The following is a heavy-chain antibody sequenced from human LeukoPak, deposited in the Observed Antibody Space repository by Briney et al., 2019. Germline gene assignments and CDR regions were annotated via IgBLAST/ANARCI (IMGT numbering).Heavy chain of an antibody. CDR1: GDSIRNYY. V-gene: IGHV4-59*08. Sequence: SSETLSLTCTVSGDSIRNYYWNWMRQPPGKGLEWIGHILYTGSTNYNPSLKSRVTISVDTSKNQFSLKLTSVTAADTAVYYCASKPLTSSIAAVDHWGQGTLVTVSS. D-gene: IGHD6-13*01. J-gene: IGHJ4*02. CDR3: ASKPLTSSIAAVDH. CDR2: ILYTGST.